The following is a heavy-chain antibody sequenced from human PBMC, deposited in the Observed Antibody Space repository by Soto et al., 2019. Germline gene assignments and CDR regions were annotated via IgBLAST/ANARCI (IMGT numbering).Heavy chain of an antibody. J-gene: IGHJ5*01. D-gene: IGHD1-1*01. Sequence: PSETLSLTSTLSGGSVRAPDWWNWVRQSPNKGLEWIAEVHISGHSNYNPSLRSRVSVSIDSSKNQFYLNLNSVTAADTAIYYCARVRQGCSANNCYFDPWGQGTLVTVSS. CDR1: GGSVRAPDW. CDR2: VHISGHS. CDR3: ARVRQGCSANNCYFDP. V-gene: IGHV4-4*02.